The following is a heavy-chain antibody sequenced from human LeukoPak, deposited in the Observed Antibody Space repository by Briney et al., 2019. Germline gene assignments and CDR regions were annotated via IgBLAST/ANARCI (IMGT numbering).Heavy chain of an antibody. Sequence: SVKVSCKASGGTFSSYAISWVRQAPGQGLEWMGRIIPILGIANYAQKFQGRVTITANKSTSTAYMELSSLRSEDTAVYYCVRDHLHYFDYWGQGTLVTVSS. V-gene: IGHV1-69*04. CDR3: VRDHLHYFDY. CDR2: IIPILGIA. CDR1: GGTFSSYA. J-gene: IGHJ4*02.